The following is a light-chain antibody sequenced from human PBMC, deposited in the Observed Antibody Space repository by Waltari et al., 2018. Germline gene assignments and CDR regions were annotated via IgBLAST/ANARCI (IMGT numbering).Light chain of an antibody. Sequence: QSALTQPASVSGSPGQSIAISCTGTTSDIGYNKFVSWYQQNPGNAPKLISYDVTGRPSVVADRFSGSKSGNTASLTISGLQAEDEADYYCSSYTSSRTLIFGGGTKVTV. CDR2: DVT. V-gene: IGLV2-14*01. CDR3: SSYTSSRTLI. CDR1: TSDIGYNKF. J-gene: IGLJ2*01.